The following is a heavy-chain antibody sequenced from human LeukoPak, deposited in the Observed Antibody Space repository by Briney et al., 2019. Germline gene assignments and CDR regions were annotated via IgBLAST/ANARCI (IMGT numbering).Heavy chain of an antibody. Sequence: QSGGSPRLSCAASGITVSSNFMYWVRQAPGKGLQCVSVLFTDYSAYYADSVKGRFTISRDNSKNTLYLQMDSLRVEDTAVYYCVLDYSGSGSYYRDYWGQGTLVTVSS. V-gene: IGHV3-66*01. D-gene: IGHD3-10*01. CDR3: VLDYSGSGSYYRDY. J-gene: IGHJ4*02. CDR1: GITVSSNF. CDR2: LFTDYSA.